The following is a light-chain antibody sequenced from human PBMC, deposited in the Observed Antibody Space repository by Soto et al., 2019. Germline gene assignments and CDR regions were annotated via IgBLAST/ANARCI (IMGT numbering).Light chain of an antibody. V-gene: IGKV4-1*01. Sequence: DMLMTQSPATLAVSLGERATINCKSSQSVLYSSHNNNYLSWYQQKPGQPPKLLIYWAYTRESGVPDRFTGSGSGTDFTLTISSLQSEDFAVYYCQQFINWPIFCQGTRLEI. CDR2: WAY. J-gene: IGKJ5*01. CDR3: QQFINWPI. CDR1: QSVLYSSHNNNY.